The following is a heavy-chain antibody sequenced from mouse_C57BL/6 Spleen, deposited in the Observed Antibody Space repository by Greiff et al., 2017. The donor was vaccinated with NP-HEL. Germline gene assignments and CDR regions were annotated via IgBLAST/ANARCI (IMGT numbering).Heavy chain of an antibody. Sequence: EVQLVESGGGLVKPGGSLKLSCAASGFTFSDYGMHWVRQAPEKGLEWVAYISSGSSSTYYADTVKGRFTISRDNAKNTLFLQMTSLRSEDTAVYYCARLGYYGSSSFDYWGQGTTLTVSS. CDR2: ISSGSSST. CDR3: ARLGYYGSSSFDY. V-gene: IGHV5-17*01. CDR1: GFTFSDYG. D-gene: IGHD1-1*01. J-gene: IGHJ2*01.